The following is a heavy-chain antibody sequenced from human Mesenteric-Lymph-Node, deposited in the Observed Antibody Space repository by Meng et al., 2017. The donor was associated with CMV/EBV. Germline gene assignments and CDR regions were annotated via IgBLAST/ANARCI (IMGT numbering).Heavy chain of an antibody. Sequence: SLKISCASSGFTFSNYAMHWVRQAPGKGLEWVAGISWDSGGMDYADSVRGRFTISRDNAKNSLYLQMSSLRPEDTALYYCAKDITTVVVGGGDGMDVWGQGTTVTVSS. CDR2: ISWDSGGM. V-gene: IGHV3-9*01. CDR3: AKDITTVVVGGGDGMDV. J-gene: IGHJ6*02. CDR1: GFTFSNYA. D-gene: IGHD2-15*01.